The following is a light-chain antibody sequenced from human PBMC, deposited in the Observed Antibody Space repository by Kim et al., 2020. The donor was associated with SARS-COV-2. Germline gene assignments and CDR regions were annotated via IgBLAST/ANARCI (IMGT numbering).Light chain of an antibody. J-gene: IGKJ2*03. CDR2: AAS. CDR3: QQYYSYTPYS. CDR1: QGSSSY. V-gene: IGKV1-8*01. Sequence: STGDRDTMTCRASQGSSSYLAGYQQKPGKAPKLLIYAASTLQSGVPSRFSGSGSGTDFTRTISCLQSEDFATYYCQQYYSYTPYSFGQGTKLEI.